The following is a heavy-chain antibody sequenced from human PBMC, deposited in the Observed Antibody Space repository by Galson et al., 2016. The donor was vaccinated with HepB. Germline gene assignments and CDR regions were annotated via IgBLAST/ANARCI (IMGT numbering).Heavy chain of an antibody. CDR1: GFTFNNYA. V-gene: IGHV3-23*01. CDR2: ISGSGGST. J-gene: IGHJ2*01. Sequence: SLRLSCAASGFTFNNYAMSWVRQAPGEGLEWVSLISGSGGSTYYADSVKGRFTIPRDNSKNTLYLQMNSLRVEDTAMYYCTKDTLVRGILSYFDLWGRGTLVTVSS. CDR3: TKDTLVRGILSYFDL. D-gene: IGHD3-10*01.